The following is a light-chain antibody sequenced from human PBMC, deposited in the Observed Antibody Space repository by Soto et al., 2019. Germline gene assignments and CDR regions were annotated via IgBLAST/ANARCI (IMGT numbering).Light chain of an antibody. CDR1: ENLLHSNGYNY. V-gene: IGKV2-28*01. Sequence: DIVMTQSPLSLPVTPGEPASISCRSSENLLHSNGYNYLDWYLQNPGQSPQLLIYLGSSGASGVPDRFSGSGSATDFTLTISRVEAEDVGVYYCMQALQTPRTFVQGTKVEIK. CDR2: LGS. J-gene: IGKJ1*01. CDR3: MQALQTPRT.